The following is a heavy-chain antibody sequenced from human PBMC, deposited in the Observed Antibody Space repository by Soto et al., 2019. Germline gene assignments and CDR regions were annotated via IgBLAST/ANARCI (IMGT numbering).Heavy chain of an antibody. CDR3: ARGNPFNFAGFDV. CDR1: GYIFSDYD. Sequence: QAHLEQSGSVLKKPGASVKLSCTASGYIFSDYDIYWLRQAHGQGPELVGWMNAYSGDTFCPQRLWGKFNMTWDTSLSTAYIQVGSLTSHDTAIYYCARGNPFNFAGFDVWGQGTTVAVSS. CDR2: MNAYSGDT. J-gene: IGHJ6*02. D-gene: IGHD6-25*01. V-gene: IGHV1-8*01.